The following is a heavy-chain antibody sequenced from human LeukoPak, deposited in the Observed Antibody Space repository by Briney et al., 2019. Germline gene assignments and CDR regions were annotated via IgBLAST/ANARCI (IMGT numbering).Heavy chain of an antibody. Sequence: APVKVSCKASGYTFTSYDINWVRQATGQGLEWMGWMNPNSGNTGYAQKFQGRVTITRNTSISTAYMELSSLRSEDTAVYYCARVAAQSRRNYYYMDVWGKGTTVTVSS. CDR3: ARVAAQSRRNYYYMDV. CDR1: GYTFTSYD. CDR2: MNPNSGNT. V-gene: IGHV1-8*03. D-gene: IGHD6-13*01. J-gene: IGHJ6*03.